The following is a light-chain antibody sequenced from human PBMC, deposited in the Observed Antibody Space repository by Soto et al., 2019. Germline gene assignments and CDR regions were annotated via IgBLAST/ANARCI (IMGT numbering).Light chain of an antibody. CDR3: SSYTSSITLL. CDR2: DVS. J-gene: IGLJ2*01. CDR1: SNDIGGYNY. Sequence: QSALTKPASVSGSPGQSITFSCTGTSNDIGGYNYVSWYQQHPGKAPKLMIFDVSNRPSGVSYRFTGSKSGNTASLTISGLQAEDEADYYCSSYTSSITLLFGGGTKLTVL. V-gene: IGLV2-14*01.